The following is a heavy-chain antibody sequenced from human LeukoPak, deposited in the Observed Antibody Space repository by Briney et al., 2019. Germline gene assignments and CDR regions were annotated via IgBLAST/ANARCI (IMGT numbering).Heavy chain of an antibody. V-gene: IGHV3-30*02. CDR1: GFTFSSYG. CDR2: IRYDGSNK. J-gene: IGHJ4*02. CDR3: AREYYYDSSGYHDY. Sequence: QPGGSLRLSCAASGFTFSSYGMHWVRQAPGKGLEWVAFIRYDGSNKYYADSVKGRFTISRDNSKNTLYLQMNSLRAEDTAVYYCAREYYYDSSGYHDYWGQGTLVTVSS. D-gene: IGHD3-22*01.